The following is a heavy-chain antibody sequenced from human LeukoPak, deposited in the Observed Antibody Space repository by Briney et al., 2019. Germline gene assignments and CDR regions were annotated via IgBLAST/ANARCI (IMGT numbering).Heavy chain of an antibody. CDR2: IHYTGRA. J-gene: IGHJ3*02. Sequence: SETLSLTCSVFGGSISSTTYYWVWIRQPPGKGLECIASIHYTGRAYYNPSLKSRVTISADTSKNHFSLKLSSVTAADTAVYYCARHFDNGDYKKTFDIWGQGTMITVSS. CDR3: ARHFDNGDYKKTFDI. V-gene: IGHV4-39*01. D-gene: IGHD4-17*01. CDR1: GGSISSTTYY.